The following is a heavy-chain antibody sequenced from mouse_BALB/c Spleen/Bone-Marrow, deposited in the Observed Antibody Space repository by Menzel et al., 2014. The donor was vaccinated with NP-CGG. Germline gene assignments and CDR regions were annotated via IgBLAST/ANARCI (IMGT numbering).Heavy chain of an antibody. CDR1: GFTFSSYY. CDR3: ARHDYGWFAY. CDR2: INSNGGST. D-gene: IGHD2-4*01. V-gene: IGHV5-6-2*01. J-gene: IGHJ3*01. Sequence: DVKLQESGGGLVKLGGSLKLSCAASGFTFSSYYMSWVRQTPEKRLELVAAINSNGGSTYYPDTVKGRFTISRDNAKNTLYLQMSSLKSEDTALYYCARHDYGWFAYWGQGTLVTVSA.